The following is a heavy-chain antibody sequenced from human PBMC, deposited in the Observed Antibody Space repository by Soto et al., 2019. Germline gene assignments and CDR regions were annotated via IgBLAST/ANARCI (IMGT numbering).Heavy chain of an antibody. D-gene: IGHD2-8*02. CDR1: GGSVSDDSAA. CDR3: ARDQSTGCFRSGVES. V-gene: IGHV6-1*02. CDR2: TYYRYVWNN. J-gene: IGHJ4*02. Sequence: QLQQSGPGLVRPSQTLSLTCAISGGSVSDDSAAWTWIRQPPSRGLEWPGRTYYRYVWNNDYAVSVKSRITINVETAKNQYSLGQRPVSPDDTAVYYCARDQSTGCFRSGVESWCQGTPVTVSS.